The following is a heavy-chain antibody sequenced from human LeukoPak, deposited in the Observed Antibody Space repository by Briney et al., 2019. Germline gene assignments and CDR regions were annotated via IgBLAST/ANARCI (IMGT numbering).Heavy chain of an antibody. J-gene: IGHJ4*02. D-gene: IGHD6-13*01. CDR1: GYTFTGYY. Sequence: ASVKVSCKASGYTFTGYYMHWVRQAPGQGLEWMGWINPNSGGTNYAQKFQGRVTMTRDTSISTAYMELSRLRSDDTAVYYCARDLRGGSSWFQHPIAADDYWGQGTLVTVSS. V-gene: IGHV1-2*02. CDR2: INPNSGGT. CDR3: ARDLRGGSSWFQHPIAADDY.